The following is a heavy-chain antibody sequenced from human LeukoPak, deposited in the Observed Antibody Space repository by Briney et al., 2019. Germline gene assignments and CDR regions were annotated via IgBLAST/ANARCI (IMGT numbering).Heavy chain of an antibody. J-gene: IGHJ4*02. CDR1: GFTFSSYE. Sequence: PGGSLRLSCAASGFTFSSYEMNWVRQAPGKGLEWVAVISYDGSNKYYADSVKGRFTISRDNSKNTLYLQMNSLRAEDMAVYYCAREGYDSSGYSAFDYWGQGTLVTVSS. D-gene: IGHD3-22*01. CDR3: AREGYDSSGYSAFDY. CDR2: ISYDGSNK. V-gene: IGHV3-30-3*01.